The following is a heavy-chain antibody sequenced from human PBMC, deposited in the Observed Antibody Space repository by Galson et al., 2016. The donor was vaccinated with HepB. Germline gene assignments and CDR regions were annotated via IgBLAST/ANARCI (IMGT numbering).Heavy chain of an antibody. CDR2: ISYDGSNK. CDR1: GFTFSRYG. J-gene: IGHJ6*02. CDR3: AKDSYYDILTGPTYYYYGMDC. Sequence: SLRLSCAASGFTFSRYGMHWVRQAPGKGLEWVAVISYDGSNKYYEDSVKGRFTISRDNSKNTLYLQMNSLRAEDTAVYYCAKDSYYDILTGPTYYYYGMDCCGQGTTVTVS. D-gene: IGHD3-9*01. V-gene: IGHV3-30*18.